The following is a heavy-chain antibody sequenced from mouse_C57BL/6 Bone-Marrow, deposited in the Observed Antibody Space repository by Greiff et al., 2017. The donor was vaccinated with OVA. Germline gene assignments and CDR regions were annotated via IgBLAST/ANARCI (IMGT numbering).Heavy chain of an antibody. Sequence: QFQLQQPGAELVRPGTSVKLSCKASGYTFTSYWMHWVKQRPGQGLEWIGVIDPSDSYTNYNQKFKGKATLTVDTSSSTAYMQLSSLTSEDSAVYYCARWVLRYDYWGQGTTLTVSS. CDR3: ARWVLRYDY. J-gene: IGHJ2*01. CDR1: GYTFTSYW. D-gene: IGHD2-3*01. V-gene: IGHV1-59*01. CDR2: IDPSDSYT.